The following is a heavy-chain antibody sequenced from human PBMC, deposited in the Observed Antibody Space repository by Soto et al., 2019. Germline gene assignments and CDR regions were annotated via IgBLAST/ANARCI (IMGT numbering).Heavy chain of an antibody. V-gene: IGHV4-34*01. D-gene: IGHD2-8*02. CDR3: ARDKITGLFDY. CDR1: GGSFRGSY. Sequence: SDTLSLTSAVYGGSFRGSYWTWIRQPPGTGLEWIGEINHSGSTNYNPSLKSRVTISVDTSKNQFSLKLTSVTAADTAVYYCARDKITGLFDYWGQGTLVTVS. J-gene: IGHJ4*02. CDR2: INHSGST.